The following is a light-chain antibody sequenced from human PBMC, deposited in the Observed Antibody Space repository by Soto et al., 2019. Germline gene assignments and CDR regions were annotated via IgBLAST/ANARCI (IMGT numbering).Light chain of an antibody. CDR2: EGF. Sequence: QSVLTQPASVSGSPAQSITISCTGSSSDVGGSGLVSWYQFHPGKAPKLLIFEGFKRPSGVSNRFSGSKSGSTASLTISGLQAEDEADYYCSSYAGSSNFVVFGGGTKLTVL. V-gene: IGLV2-23*03. CDR1: SSDVGGSGL. J-gene: IGLJ2*01. CDR3: SSYAGSSNFVV.